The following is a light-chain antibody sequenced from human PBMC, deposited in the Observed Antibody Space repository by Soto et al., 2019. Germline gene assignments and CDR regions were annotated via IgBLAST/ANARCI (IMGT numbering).Light chain of an antibody. J-gene: IGKJ1*01. CDR2: DAS. CDR3: LCYITYPWT. V-gene: IGKV1-5*01. Sequence: LHVTQSPSTLCACLRDIVTITCRASQSCRNSLAWYQQKAGKAPTLLIYDASTLQSGVPSRFSGSGSGTEFSLTISSLQPEDFATYYCLCYITYPWTFGQGTKVDIK. CDR1: QSCRNS.